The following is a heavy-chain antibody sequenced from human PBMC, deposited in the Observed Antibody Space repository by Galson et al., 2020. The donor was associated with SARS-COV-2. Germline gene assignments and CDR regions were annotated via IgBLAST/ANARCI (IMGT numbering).Heavy chain of an antibody. CDR3: ARAPGYSSLSWFGA. J-gene: IGHJ1*01. V-gene: IGHV4-34*01. Sequence: SQTLSLTCAVYGGSFRGYSWNWIRQSPGKGLEWIGEINHSGSASYNPSLKSRVSISVDTSKNQFSLRLNSVTAADTAVYYCARAPGYSSLSWFGAWGQGTLVTVSS. CDR2: INHSGSA. CDR1: GGSFRGYS. D-gene: IGHD6-19*01.